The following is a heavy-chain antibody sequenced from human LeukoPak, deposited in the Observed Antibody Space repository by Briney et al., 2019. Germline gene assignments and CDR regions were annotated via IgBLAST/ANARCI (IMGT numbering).Heavy chain of an antibody. Sequence: SETLSLTCTVSGGSISSYYWSWIRQPAGKGLEWNGRIYTSGSTNYNPSLKSRVTMSVDTSKNQFSLKLSSVTAADTAVYYCARSSIAEPGYYYYMDVWGKGTTVTVSS. D-gene: IGHD6-6*01. J-gene: IGHJ6*03. V-gene: IGHV4-4*07. CDR1: GGSISSYY. CDR2: IYTSGST. CDR3: ARSSIAEPGYYYYMDV.